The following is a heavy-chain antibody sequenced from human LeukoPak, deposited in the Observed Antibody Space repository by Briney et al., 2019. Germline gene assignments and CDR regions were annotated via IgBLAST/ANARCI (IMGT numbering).Heavy chain of an antibody. CDR2: IYYSGST. Sequence: SETLSLTCTVSGGSISSGDYYWSWIRQPPGKGLEWIGYIYYSGSTYYNPSLKSRVTISVDTSKNQFSLKLSSVTAADTAVYYCASSKADSSGYYLAPFDYWGQGTLVTVSS. D-gene: IGHD3-22*01. J-gene: IGHJ4*02. CDR1: GGSISSGDYY. CDR3: ASSKADSSGYYLAPFDY. V-gene: IGHV4-30-4*01.